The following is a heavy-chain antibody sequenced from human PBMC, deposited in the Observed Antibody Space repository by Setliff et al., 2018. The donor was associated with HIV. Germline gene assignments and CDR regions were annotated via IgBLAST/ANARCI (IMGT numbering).Heavy chain of an antibody. CDR1: GFTFSNYA. CDR2: VGAVGSPT. V-gene: IGHV3-23*01. Sequence: GESLKISCAASGFTFSNYAMGWVRQGPGKGLEWVSTVGAVGSPTHYAESVRGRFTISKDNSKSTLSLQMNSQREEDTAVYFCAKVFAFGIDGFDIWGQGTMVTVSS. D-gene: IGHD3-10*01. CDR3: AKVFAFGIDGFDI. J-gene: IGHJ3*02.